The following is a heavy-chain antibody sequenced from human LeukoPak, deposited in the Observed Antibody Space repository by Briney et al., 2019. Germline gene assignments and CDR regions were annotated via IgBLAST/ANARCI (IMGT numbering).Heavy chain of an antibody. D-gene: IGHD3-10*01. J-gene: IGHJ4*02. CDR3: ARDITMVRGHYFDY. Sequence: GGSLRLSCAASGFTFSSYSMNWVRQAPGKGLEWVSSISSSSSYIYYADSVKGRFTISRDNSKNTLYLQMNSLRAEDTAVYYCARDITMVRGHYFDYWGQGTLVTVSS. CDR1: GFTFSSYS. V-gene: IGHV3-21*01. CDR2: ISSSSSYI.